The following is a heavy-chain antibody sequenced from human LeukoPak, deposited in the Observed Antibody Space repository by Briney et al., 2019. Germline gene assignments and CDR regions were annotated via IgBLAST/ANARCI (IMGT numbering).Heavy chain of an antibody. Sequence: ASVKVSCKASGYTFTSYGISWVRQAPGQGLEWMGWISAYNGNTNYAQKLQGRVTMTTDTSTSTAYMELRSLRSEDTAVYYCARDLTTVVNSYGMDVWGQGTTVTVSS. V-gene: IGHV1-18*01. CDR2: ISAYNGNT. D-gene: IGHD4-23*01. J-gene: IGHJ6*02. CDR1: GYTFTSYG. CDR3: ARDLTTVVNSYGMDV.